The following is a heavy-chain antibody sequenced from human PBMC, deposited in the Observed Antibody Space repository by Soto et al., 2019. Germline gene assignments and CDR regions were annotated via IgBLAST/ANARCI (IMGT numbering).Heavy chain of an antibody. CDR1: GFIFSDYY. J-gene: IGHJ6*02. D-gene: IGHD3-10*01. V-gene: IGHV3-11*05. Sequence: AGGSLRLSCAASGFIFSDYYMSWVRQAPGKGLEWVSYISSSTGYIQYADSVEGRFTISRDNAKNLLYLQMNSLRAEDTAVYYCARDGSGSYYYGMDVWSQGTTVTVSS. CDR3: ARDGSGSYYYGMDV. CDR2: ISSSTGYI.